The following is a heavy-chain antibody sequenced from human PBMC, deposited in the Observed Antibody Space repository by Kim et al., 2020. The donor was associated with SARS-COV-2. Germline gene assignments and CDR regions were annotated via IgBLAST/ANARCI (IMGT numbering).Heavy chain of an antibody. V-gene: IGHV3-11*05. CDR2: ISSSSSYT. Sequence: GGSLRLSCAASGFTFSDYYMSWIRQAPGKGLEWVSYISSSSSYTNYADSVKGRFTISRDNANNSLYLQMNSLRAEDTAVYYCARVGYDYVWGSYRDYYYYYGMDGWGQGTTVTVSS. CDR3: ARVGYDYVWGSYRDYYYYYGMDG. CDR1: GFTFSDYY. D-gene: IGHD3-16*02. J-gene: IGHJ6*02.